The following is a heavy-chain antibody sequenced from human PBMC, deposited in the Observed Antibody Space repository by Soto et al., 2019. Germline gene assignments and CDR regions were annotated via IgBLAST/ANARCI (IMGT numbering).Heavy chain of an antibody. CDR3: AKETAAGAGDYFDH. CDR1: GFTFSNYA. V-gene: IGHV3-23*01. Sequence: PGGSLRLSCEASGFTFSNYAMSWVRHAPGKGLEWVSAISGFGGSTYYADSVKGRLTISRDNSKNTLFLQMNSLRADDTAVYYCAKETAAGAGDYFDHWGQGA. J-gene: IGHJ4*02. CDR2: ISGFGGST.